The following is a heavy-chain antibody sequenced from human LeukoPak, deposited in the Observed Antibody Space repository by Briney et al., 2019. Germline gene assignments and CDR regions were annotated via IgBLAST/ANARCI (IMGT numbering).Heavy chain of an antibody. Sequence: GGSLRLSCAASGFTFSSYGMHWVRQAPGKGLDWVAVISYDGSNEYYADSVKGRFTISRDNSKNSLYLQMNSLRAEDTAVYYCARSSYDSSGYYYVYAFDIWGQGTMVTVSS. V-gene: IGHV3-30*03. CDR3: ARSSYDSSGYYYVYAFDI. CDR1: GFTFSSYG. J-gene: IGHJ3*02. D-gene: IGHD3-22*01. CDR2: ISYDGSNE.